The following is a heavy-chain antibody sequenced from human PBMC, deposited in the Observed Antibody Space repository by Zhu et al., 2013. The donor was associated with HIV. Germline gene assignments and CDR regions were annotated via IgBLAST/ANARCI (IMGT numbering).Heavy chain of an antibody. CDR1: GGTFSRYA. Sequence: QVQLVQSGAEVKKPGSSVKVSCKASGGTFSRYAISWVRQAPGQGLEWMGGIIPLFATANYAQKFQGRVTITADESTSTAYMELSRLRSDDTAVYYCARGYYGSGSYYNVGWFDPWGQGTLVTVSS. D-gene: IGHD3-10*01. V-gene: IGHV1-69*01. CDR2: IIPLFATA. CDR3: ARGYYGSGSYYNVGWFDP. J-gene: IGHJ5*02.